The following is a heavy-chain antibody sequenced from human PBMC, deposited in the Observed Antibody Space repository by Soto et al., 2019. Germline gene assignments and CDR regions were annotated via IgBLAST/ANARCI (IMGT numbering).Heavy chain of an antibody. CDR2: IDPNNGNT. D-gene: IGHD6-19*01. Sequence: ASVKVSCKASGYTLTTYDINWVRQATGQGLEWIGYIDPNNGNTGYAQRFQGRITMTRDTSTSTAYMELRSLRSEDTAVYYCARTVTGDSWGQGTLVTVSS. CDR3: ARTVTGDS. V-gene: IGHV1-8*01. CDR1: GYTLTTYD. J-gene: IGHJ4*02.